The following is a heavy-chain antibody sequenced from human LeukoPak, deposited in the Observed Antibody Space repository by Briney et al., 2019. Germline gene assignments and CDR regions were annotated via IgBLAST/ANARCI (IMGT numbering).Heavy chain of an antibody. J-gene: IGHJ6*03. Sequence: QPWGALRLSCAASGFTFNDYGMAWVRQAPGKGLEWLSTINSRGDNTHYADSVKGRFTISRDNSRNSLYLQMNNLRTEDTALYFCAKSTVLDFYYYYMDVWGKGTTVTISS. D-gene: IGHD2-8*02. V-gene: IGHV3-43*02. CDR2: INSRGDNT. CDR3: AKSTVLDFYYYYMDV. CDR1: GFTFNDYG.